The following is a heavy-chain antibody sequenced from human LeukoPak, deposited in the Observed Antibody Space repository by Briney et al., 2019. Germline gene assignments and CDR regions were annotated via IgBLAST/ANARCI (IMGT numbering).Heavy chain of an antibody. CDR2: IYYSGST. CDR3: ARGSFEAAGLDY. CDR1: GGSISSYY. D-gene: IGHD6-13*01. Sequence: PSETLSLTCTVSGGSISSYYWSWIRQPPGKGLEWIGYIYYSGSTYYNPSLKSRVTISVDTSKNQFSLNLSSVTAADTAVYFCARGSFEAAGLDYWGQGTLVTVSS. J-gene: IGHJ4*02. V-gene: IGHV4-59*12.